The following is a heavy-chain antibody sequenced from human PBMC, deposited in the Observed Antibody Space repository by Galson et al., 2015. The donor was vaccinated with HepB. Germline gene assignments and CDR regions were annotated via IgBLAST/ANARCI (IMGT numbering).Heavy chain of an antibody. V-gene: IGHV1-18*01. CDR1: GYTFTSNG. CDR3: ARDKNYRFDY. J-gene: IGHJ4*01. Sequence: SVKVSCKASGYTFTSNGISWVRQAPGQGLEWMGWIGTHSGNTNYAQKFQDRVTMTTDTSTNRVYMELRSLRSDDTAVYYCARDKNYRFDYWGQGTLVTVSS. CDR2: IGTHSGNT. D-gene: IGHD3-16*02.